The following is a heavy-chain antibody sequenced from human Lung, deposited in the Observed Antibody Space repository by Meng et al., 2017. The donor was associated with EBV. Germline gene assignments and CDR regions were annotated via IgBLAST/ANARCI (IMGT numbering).Heavy chain of an antibody. CDR1: GFTFSSYA. CDR3: AKDRLAAAGPTNFDY. D-gene: IGHD6-13*01. J-gene: IGHJ4*02. Sequence: EVQLGESGGGLIQPEGSLRLSWAASGFTFSSYAMSWVRQAPGKGLEWVSVITGSGGSTYYADSVKGRFTISRDDAKNTLYLQMNSLRAEDTAVYYCAKDRLAAAGPTNFDYWGQGTLVTVSS. V-gene: IGHV3-23*04. CDR2: ITGSGGST.